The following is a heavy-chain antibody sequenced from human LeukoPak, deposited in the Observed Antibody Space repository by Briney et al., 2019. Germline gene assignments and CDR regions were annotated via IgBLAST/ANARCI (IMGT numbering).Heavy chain of an antibody. Sequence: ASVKVSCKASGYTFTGYYMHWVRQAPGQGLEWMGRINPNSGGTDYAQKFQGRVTMARDTSISTAYMELSRLRSDDTAVYYCARDLAPAEYYVTSGFDYWGQGTLVTVSS. J-gene: IGHJ4*02. V-gene: IGHV1-2*06. D-gene: IGHD2/OR15-2a*01. CDR1: GYTFTGYY. CDR2: INPNSGGT. CDR3: ARDLAPAEYYVTSGFDY.